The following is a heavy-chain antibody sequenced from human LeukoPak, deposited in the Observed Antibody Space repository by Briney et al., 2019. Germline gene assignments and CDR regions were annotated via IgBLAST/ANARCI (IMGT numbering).Heavy chain of an antibody. CDR3: AKTIVPAALYYFDS. CDR2: ISGSGGTT. D-gene: IGHD2-2*01. J-gene: IGHJ4*02. Sequence: GGSLRLSCAASGFTFSSYAMSGARQAPGEGVEGVSAISGSGGTTYYAASVKAWFTNSRDNSKNTLYLQLNSLRAEDTAVYYCAKTIVPAALYYFDSWGQGTLVTVSS. CDR1: GFTFSSYA. V-gene: IGHV3-23*01.